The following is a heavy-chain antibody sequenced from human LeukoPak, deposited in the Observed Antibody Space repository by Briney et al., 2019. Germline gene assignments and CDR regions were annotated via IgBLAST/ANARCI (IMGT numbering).Heavy chain of an antibody. J-gene: IGHJ4*02. CDR2: INHSGST. V-gene: IGHV4-34*01. Sequence: SETLSLTCTVSGGSISSYYWSWIRQPPGKGLEWIGEINHSGSTNYNPSLKSRVTISVDTSKNQFSLKLSSVTAADTAVYYCARGSHMVVVVAATGGYFDYWGQGTLVTVSS. CDR1: GGSISSYY. CDR3: ARGSHMVVVVAATGGYFDY. D-gene: IGHD2-15*01.